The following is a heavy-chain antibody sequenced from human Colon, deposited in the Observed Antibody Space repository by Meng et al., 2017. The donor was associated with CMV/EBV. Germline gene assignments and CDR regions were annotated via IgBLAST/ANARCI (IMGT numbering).Heavy chain of an antibody. D-gene: IGHD2-21*01. J-gene: IGHJ4*02. Sequence: GGSLRLSCAVSGFTFSTYWMSWIRQAPGKGLEWVANIKEDGSETYYAESVKGRFSISRDNSKNSVSLEMTRLRAEDTAVYYCAREGDLVVVPGSTRSPGGNDYWGQGMLVTVSS. CDR1: GFTFSTYW. CDR2: IKEDGSET. CDR3: AREGDLVVVPGSTRSPGGNDY. V-gene: IGHV3-7*01.